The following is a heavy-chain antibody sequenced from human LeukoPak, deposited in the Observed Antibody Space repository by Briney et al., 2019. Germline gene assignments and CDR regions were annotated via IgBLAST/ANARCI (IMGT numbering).Heavy chain of an antibody. J-gene: IGHJ4*01. V-gene: IGHV1-2*02. CDR3: ARDYYGSGSFSGH. CDR2: INPKSGDT. D-gene: IGHD3-10*01. CDR1: GYTFTDYY. Sequence: ASVKVSCKASGYTFTDYYMHWLRQAPGQGLEWMGWINPKSGDTNYAQKFQGRVTMTRDTSISTAYVELSRLTSDDTAVYYCARDYYGSGSFSGHWGQGTLVTVSS.